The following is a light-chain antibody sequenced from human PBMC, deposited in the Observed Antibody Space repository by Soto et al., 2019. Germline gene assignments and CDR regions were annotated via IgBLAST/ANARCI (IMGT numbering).Light chain of an antibody. CDR1: SSDVGAYNW. J-gene: IGLJ3*02. CDR3: CSYAGSYTVV. CDR2: DVT. V-gene: IGLV2-11*01. Sequence: QSALTQPRSVSGSPGQSVTISCAGTSSDVGAYNWVSWYQQHPGKVPKLIIYDVTRRPSGVPDRFSGSKSGNTASLTISGLQADDEAAYYCCSYAGSYTVVFGGGTQLTVL.